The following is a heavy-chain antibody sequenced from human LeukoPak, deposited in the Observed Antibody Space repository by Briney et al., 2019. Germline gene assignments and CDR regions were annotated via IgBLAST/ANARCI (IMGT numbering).Heavy chain of an antibody. D-gene: IGHD6-19*01. J-gene: IGHJ4*02. Sequence: SETLSLTCTVSGGSISSSSYYWGWIRQPPGKGLEWIGSIYYSGSTYYNPSLKSRVTISVDTSKNQFSLKLSSVTAADTAVYCCARQPRRIAVAGPNFDYWGQGTLVTVSS. V-gene: IGHV4-39*07. CDR1: GGSISSSSYY. CDR2: IYYSGST. CDR3: ARQPRRIAVAGPNFDY.